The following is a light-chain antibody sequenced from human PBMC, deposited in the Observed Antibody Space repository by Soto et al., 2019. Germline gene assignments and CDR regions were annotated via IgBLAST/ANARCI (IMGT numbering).Light chain of an antibody. J-gene: IGKJ1*01. Sequence: EIVLTQSPGTLSLSPGERATLSCRASQSVSSSYLAWYQQKPGQAPXLLIYGASSRATGIPDRFSGSGSGTDFTLTISRLEPEDSAVDYCQQYGSSKTFGQGTKVDI. CDR3: QQYGSSKT. CDR2: GAS. CDR1: QSVSSSY. V-gene: IGKV3-20*01.